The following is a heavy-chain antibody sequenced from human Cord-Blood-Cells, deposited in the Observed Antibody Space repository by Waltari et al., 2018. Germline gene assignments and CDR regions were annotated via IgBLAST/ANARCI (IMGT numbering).Heavy chain of an antibody. CDR3: ARKWYFEL. J-gene: IGHJ2*01. CDR1: GGSFSGYY. CDR2: INHSGST. V-gene: IGHV4-34*01. Sequence: QVQLQQWGAGLLKPSETLSLTCAVYGGSFSGYYWSWIRQPPGKGLEWIGEINHSGSTNYNPSLKSRVTISVDTSKNQFSLKLSSVTAADTAVYYCARKWYFELWGRGTLVTVSS.